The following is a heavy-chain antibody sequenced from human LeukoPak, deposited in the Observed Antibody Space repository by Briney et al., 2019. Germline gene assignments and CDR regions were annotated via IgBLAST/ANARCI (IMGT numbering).Heavy chain of an antibody. CDR1: GASLNTYS. D-gene: IGHD3-10*01. CDR2: ASDSGTT. J-gene: IGHJ4*02. Sequence: SETLSLTCTVSGASLNTYSWTWVRQPPGKGLEYIGYASDSGTTNYNPSLKSRVSISVDTSKNQFSLKLSSVTAADTAVYYCAREGSYYYGSGSPFDYWGQGTLVTVSS. CDR3: AREGSYYYGSGSPFDY. V-gene: IGHV4-59*01.